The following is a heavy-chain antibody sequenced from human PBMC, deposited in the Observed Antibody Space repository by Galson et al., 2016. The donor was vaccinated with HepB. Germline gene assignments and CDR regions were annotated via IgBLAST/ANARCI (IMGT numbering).Heavy chain of an antibody. Sequence: SLRLSCAASGFTFSSYWMSWVRQAPGKGLEWVASIRRDGSQKNYVDSVKGRFSISRDNAKNSLYLQMNSLRAEDTAVYYCARGGLVWDAFGIWGQGTMVTVAS. CDR3: ARGGLVWDAFGI. CDR1: GFTFSSYW. D-gene: IGHD3-10*01. J-gene: IGHJ3*02. CDR2: IRRDGSQK. V-gene: IGHV3-7*01.